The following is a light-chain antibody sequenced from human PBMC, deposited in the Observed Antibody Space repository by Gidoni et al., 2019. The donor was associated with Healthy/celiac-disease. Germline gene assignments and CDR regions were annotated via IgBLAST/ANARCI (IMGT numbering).Light chain of an antibody. V-gene: IGLV3-27*01. CDR3: YSAADNNVV. Sequence: SYELTQPSSVSVSPGLTARITCPGHVLAKKYTRWFQQKPGQAPVLVIYKDSERPSGIPERFSGSSSGTTVTLTISGAQVEDEADYYCYSAADNNVVFGGGTKLTVL. CDR2: KDS. J-gene: IGLJ2*01. CDR1: VLAKKY.